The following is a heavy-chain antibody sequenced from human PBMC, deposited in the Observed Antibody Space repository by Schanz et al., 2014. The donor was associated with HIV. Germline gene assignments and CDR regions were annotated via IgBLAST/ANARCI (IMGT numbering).Heavy chain of an antibody. V-gene: IGHV3-33*08. Sequence: VQLLESGGGLVQPGRSLRLSCAASGFTFRNYGMIWVRQAPGKGLEWVAVIWYDGSNKYYADSVKGRFTISRDNSKKTLYLQMNSLRAEDTAVYYCARGEAITYYYHYYGMDVWGQGTTVTVSS. CDR2: IWYDGSNK. CDR1: GFTFRNYG. D-gene: IGHD1-20*01. J-gene: IGHJ6*02. CDR3: ARGEAITYYYHYYGMDV.